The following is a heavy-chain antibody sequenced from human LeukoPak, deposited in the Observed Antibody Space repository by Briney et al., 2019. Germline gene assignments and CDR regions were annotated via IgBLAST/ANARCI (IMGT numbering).Heavy chain of an antibody. CDR3: ASCSSTNCY. CDR1: GFTFSSYG. D-gene: IGHD2-2*01. V-gene: IGHV3-30*03. CDR2: ISYDGSNK. Sequence: GGSLRLSCAASGFTFSSYGMHWVRQAPGKGLEWVAVISYDGSNKYYADSVKGRFTISRDNAKNSLYLQMNSLRAEDTAVYYCASCSSTNCYWGQGTLVTVSS. J-gene: IGHJ4*02.